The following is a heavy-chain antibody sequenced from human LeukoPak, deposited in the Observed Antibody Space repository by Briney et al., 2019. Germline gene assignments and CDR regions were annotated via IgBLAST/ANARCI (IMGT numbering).Heavy chain of an antibody. D-gene: IGHD1-26*01. Sequence: GGSLRLSCVASGFTFSDYAMNWVRQAPGKGLEWVSTFKTKYSQVYYAESVRGRFTISTDNSKNTLYLQMNSLRAEDTAVYYCAGDRATSYFDYWGQGALVTISS. CDR1: GFTFSDYA. J-gene: IGHJ4*02. CDR3: AGDRATSYFDY. CDR2: FKTKYSQV. V-gene: IGHV3-23*05.